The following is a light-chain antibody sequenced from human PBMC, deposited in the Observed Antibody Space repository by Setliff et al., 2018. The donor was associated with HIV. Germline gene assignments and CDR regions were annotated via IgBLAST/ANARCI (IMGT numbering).Light chain of an antibody. Sequence: QSVLTQPPSASGTPGQRVTISCSGSSSNIGSNTVDWYQQLPGTAPKLLIYSNNQRPSGVPDRFSGSKAGTSASLVISGLQPEDEADYYCVAWDDSLNVIFGGGTKVTVL. V-gene: IGLV1-44*01. CDR1: SSNIGSNT. J-gene: IGLJ2*01. CDR3: VAWDDSLNVI. CDR2: SNN.